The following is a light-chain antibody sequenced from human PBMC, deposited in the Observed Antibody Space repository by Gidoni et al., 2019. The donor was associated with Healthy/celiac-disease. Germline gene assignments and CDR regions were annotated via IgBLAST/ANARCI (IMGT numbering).Light chain of an antibody. CDR2: DAS. CDR1: QSVSSY. V-gene: IGKV3-11*01. CDR3: QQFLT. Sequence: IVLTQSPATLSLSPGERATLSCRASQSVSSYLAWYQQKPGQAPRLLIYDASNRATGIPARLSGSGSGTDFTRTISSLEPEDFAVYYCQQFLTFGGGTKVEIK. J-gene: IGKJ4*01.